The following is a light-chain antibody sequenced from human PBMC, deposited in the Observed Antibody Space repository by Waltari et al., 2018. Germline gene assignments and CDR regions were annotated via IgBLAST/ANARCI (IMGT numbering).Light chain of an antibody. CDR2: NAS. J-gene: IGKJ4*01. V-gene: IGKV1-33*01. CDR3: QQFHSLLT. Sequence: ITCQASQDINNYLNWYQQKPGKAPKLLIYNASNLETGVPSRFSGSGSGTTFTFTISSLQPEDIATYYCQQFHSLLTFGGGTKVEIK. CDR1: QDINNY.